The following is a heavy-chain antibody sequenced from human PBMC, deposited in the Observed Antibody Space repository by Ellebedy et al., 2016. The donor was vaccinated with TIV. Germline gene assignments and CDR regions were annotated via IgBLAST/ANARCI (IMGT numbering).Heavy chain of an antibody. CDR2: ISGSGGNT. V-gene: IGHV3-23*01. J-gene: IGHJ3*02. D-gene: IGHD4-23*01. CDR3: ARDPVGVGPAFDI. CDR1: GLTFSGHA. Sequence: GESLKISCAASGLTFSGHAMSWVRQAPGKGLEWVSSISGSGGNTYYADSVKGRFTISRDNSKDTLYLQVNSLRAEDTAVYYCARDPVGVGPAFDIWGQGTMVTVSS.